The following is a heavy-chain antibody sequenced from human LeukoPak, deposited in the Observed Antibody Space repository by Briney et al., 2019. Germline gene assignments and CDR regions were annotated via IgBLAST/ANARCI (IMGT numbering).Heavy chain of an antibody. J-gene: IGHJ4*02. D-gene: IGHD1-26*01. CDR3: ARESIVGATGFDY. V-gene: IGHV3-48*03. Sequence: GGSLRLSCTASGFTFSSYEMDWVRQAPGKGLEWVSYISSSGSTIYYADSVKGRFTISRDNAKNSLYLQMNSLRAEDTAVYYCARESIVGATGFDYWGQGTLVTVSS. CDR1: GFTFSSYE. CDR2: ISSSGSTI.